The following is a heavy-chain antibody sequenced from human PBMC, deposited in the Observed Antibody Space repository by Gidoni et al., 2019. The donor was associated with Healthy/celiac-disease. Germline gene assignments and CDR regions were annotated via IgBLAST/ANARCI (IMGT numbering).Heavy chain of an antibody. CDR1: GFTFSSYA. J-gene: IGHJ4*02. D-gene: IGHD1-26*01. Sequence: QVQLVESGGGVVQPGRSLRLSCAASGFTFSSYAMHWVRQAPGKGLEWVAVISYDGSNKYYADSVKGRFTISRDNSKNTLYLQMNSLRAEDTAVYYCARDHLIVGGCFDYWGQGTLVTVSS. V-gene: IGHV3-30*04. CDR2: ISYDGSNK. CDR3: ARDHLIVGGCFDY.